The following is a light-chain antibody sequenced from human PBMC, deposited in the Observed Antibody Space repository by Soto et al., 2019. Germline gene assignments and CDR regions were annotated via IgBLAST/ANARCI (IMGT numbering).Light chain of an antibody. CDR3: QQYYSTPWT. CDR2: WAS. CDR1: QSVLYSSNNKNY. J-gene: IGKJ1*01. V-gene: IGKV4-1*01. Sequence: DIVITQSPDSPAVSLGERVTINRKSSQSVLYSSNNKNYLAWYQQKPGQPPKLLIYWASTRESGVPDRFSGSGSGTDFTLTISSLQAEDVAVYYCQQYYSTPWTFGQGTKVEIK.